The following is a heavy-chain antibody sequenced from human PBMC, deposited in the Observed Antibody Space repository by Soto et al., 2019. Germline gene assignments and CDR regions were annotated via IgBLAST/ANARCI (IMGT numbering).Heavy chain of an antibody. Sequence: EVQLLESGGGLVQPGGSLRLSCAASGFTFSSYAMSLVRQAPGKGLEWVSAISGSGGSTYYSDSVKGLCTISRDNSKNKLYLQMNSLRAEDTAVYYCEKDQRPTFPYGMDVWGQGTTVTVS. CDR2: ISGSGGST. V-gene: IGHV3-23*01. CDR1: GFTFSSYA. J-gene: IGHJ6*02. D-gene: IGHD6-25*01. CDR3: EKDQRPTFPYGMDV.